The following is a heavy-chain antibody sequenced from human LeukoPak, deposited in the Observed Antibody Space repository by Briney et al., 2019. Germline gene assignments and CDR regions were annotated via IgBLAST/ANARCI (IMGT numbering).Heavy chain of an antibody. D-gene: IGHD4-17*01. J-gene: IGHJ5*02. Sequence: PSETLSLTCAVYGGSFSGYYWSWIRQPPGKGLEWIGEINHSGSTNYNPSLKSRVTISVDTSKNQFSLKLSSVTAADTAVYYCARGGLSTVTIPNWFDPWGQGTLVTVSS. V-gene: IGHV4-34*01. CDR2: INHSGST. CDR3: ARGGLSTVTIPNWFDP. CDR1: GGSFSGYY.